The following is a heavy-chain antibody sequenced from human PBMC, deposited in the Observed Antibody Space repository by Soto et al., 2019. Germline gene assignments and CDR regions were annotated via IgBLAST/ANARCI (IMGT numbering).Heavy chain of an antibody. V-gene: IGHV4-4*07. CDR1: GGSISSYY. D-gene: IGHD1-1*01. CDR3: ARTTVPKNHRIPDYGMDV. Sequence: TLSLTCTVSGGSISSYYWSWIRQPAGKGLEWIGRIYTSGSTNYNPSLKSRVTMSVDTSKNQFSLKLSSVTAADTAVYYCARTTVPKNHRIPDYGMDVWGQGTTVTVSS. CDR2: IYTSGST. J-gene: IGHJ6*02.